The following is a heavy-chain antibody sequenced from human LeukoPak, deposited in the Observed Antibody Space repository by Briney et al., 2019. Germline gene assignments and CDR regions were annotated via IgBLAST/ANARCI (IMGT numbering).Heavy chain of an antibody. CDR1: GYTFTGYY. CDR3: ARDLGDYYGSGSYYNMEY. Sequence: GASVKVSCKASGYTFTGYYMHWVRQAPGQGLEWMGWINPNSGGTNYAQKFQGRVTMTRDTSISTAYMELSRLRSDDTAVYYCARDLGDYYGSGSYYNMEYWGQGTLVTVSS. D-gene: IGHD3-10*01. V-gene: IGHV1-2*02. J-gene: IGHJ4*02. CDR2: INPNSGGT.